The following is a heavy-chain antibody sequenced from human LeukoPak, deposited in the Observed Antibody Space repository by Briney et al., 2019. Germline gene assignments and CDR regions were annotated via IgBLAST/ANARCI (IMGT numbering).Heavy chain of an antibody. Sequence: SESLSLTCTVSGGSISSYNRSWVRQPPGKGLEWIGYIYTSGSTNYNPSLKSRVTISVDTSKNQFSLKLSSVTAADTAVYYCAREVVPAAIDYWGQGTLVTVPS. CDR1: GGSISSYN. CDR3: AREVVPAAIDY. D-gene: IGHD2-2*01. CDR2: IYTSGST. V-gene: IGHV4-4*09. J-gene: IGHJ4*02.